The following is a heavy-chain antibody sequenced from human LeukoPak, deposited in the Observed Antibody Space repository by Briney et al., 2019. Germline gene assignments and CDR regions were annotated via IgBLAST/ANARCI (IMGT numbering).Heavy chain of an antibody. CDR3: ARDFQERYSSSWYPLWYYYYYMDV. CDR1: GYTFTSYY. Sequence: GASVKVSCKASGYTFTSYYMHWVRQAPGQGLEWMGIINPSGGSTSYAQKFQGRVTMTRDTSTSTVYMELSSLRSEDTAVYYCARDFQERYSSSWYPLWYYYYYMDVWGKGTTVTISS. J-gene: IGHJ6*03. D-gene: IGHD6-13*01. V-gene: IGHV1-46*01. CDR2: INPSGGST.